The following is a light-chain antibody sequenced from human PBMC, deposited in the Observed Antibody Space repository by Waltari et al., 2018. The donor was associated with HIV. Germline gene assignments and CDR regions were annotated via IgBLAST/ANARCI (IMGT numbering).Light chain of an antibody. Sequence: QSALTQPRSVSGSPGQSVTISCTGTSCDVGGYNYVSWYQHHPNKGPKLLIYDVNKRPSGVPDRFSGSKSGNTASLTISGLQAEDEADYYCCSYADTYFVLFGGRTKLTVL. CDR1: SCDVGGYNY. CDR3: CSYADTYFVL. CDR2: DVN. V-gene: IGLV2-11*01. J-gene: IGLJ2*01.